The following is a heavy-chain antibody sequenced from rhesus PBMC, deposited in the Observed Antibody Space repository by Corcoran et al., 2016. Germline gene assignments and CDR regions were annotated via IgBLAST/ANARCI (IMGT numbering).Heavy chain of an antibody. D-gene: IGHD2-2*01. CDR2: IHGSISSS. J-gene: IGHJ4*01. CDR3: AKDTWGSVDY. Sequence: QVQLQESGPGLVKPWETLSVTCVVSGGSMYNSYWSWIRQAPGKGLEWIGYIHGSISSSTYNPPLKSRVTLSVDTSKNQFSLKLSSVTAADTAVYYCAKDTWGSVDYWGQGVLVTVSS. V-gene: IGHV4-169*01. CDR1: GGSMYNSY.